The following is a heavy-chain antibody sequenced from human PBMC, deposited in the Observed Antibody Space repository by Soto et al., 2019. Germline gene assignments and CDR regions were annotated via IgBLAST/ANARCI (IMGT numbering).Heavy chain of an antibody. D-gene: IGHD3-10*01. J-gene: IGHJ4*02. V-gene: IGHV4-34*01. Sequence: SETLSLTCAVYGGSFSGYYWSWIRQPPGKGLEWIGEINHSGSTNYNPSLKSRVTISVDTSKNQFSLKLSSVTAADTAVYYCARGAVLLWFGELLPYYFDYWGQGTLVTVSS. CDR1: GGSFSGYY. CDR2: INHSGST. CDR3: ARGAVLLWFGELLPYYFDY.